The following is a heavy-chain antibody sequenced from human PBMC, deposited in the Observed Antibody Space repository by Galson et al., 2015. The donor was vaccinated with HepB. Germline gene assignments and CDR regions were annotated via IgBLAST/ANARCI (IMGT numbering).Heavy chain of an antibody. CDR1: GFSFNTHY. V-gene: IGHV3-7*03. Sequence: SLRLSCAASGFSFNTHYMTWVRQAPGKGLEWVANINEDGREKKYVDSVKGRFTISRDNAKNALYLQMDSLRAEDTAVYYCATGGGPISGRHVGWGQGTLVTVSS. J-gene: IGHJ4*02. CDR3: ATGGGPISGRHVG. CDR2: INEDGREK. D-gene: IGHD2-21*01.